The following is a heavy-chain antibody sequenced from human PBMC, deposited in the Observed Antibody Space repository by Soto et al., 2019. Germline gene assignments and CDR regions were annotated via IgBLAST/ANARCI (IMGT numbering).Heavy chain of an antibody. CDR3: ARVPGP. Sequence: SETLSLTCTVSGDSISSYSLSWIRQPPGKGLEWIAYMYDSGSTNYNPSLRSRVTRSVDTSKNQFSLKLRSVTAADTAVYYCARVPGPWGQGTLVTV. J-gene: IGHJ5*02. D-gene: IGHD7-27*01. V-gene: IGHV4-59*01. CDR1: GDSISSYS. CDR2: MYDSGST.